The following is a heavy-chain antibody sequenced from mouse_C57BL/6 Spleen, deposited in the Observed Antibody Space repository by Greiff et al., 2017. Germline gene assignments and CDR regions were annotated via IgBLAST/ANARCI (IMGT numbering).Heavy chain of an antibody. Sequence: QLQQPGAELVKPGASVKLSCKASGYTFTSYWMQWVKQRPGQGLEWIGEIDPSDSYTNYNQKFKGKATLTVDTSSSTAYMQLSSLTSEDSAVYYCARWEGYWYFDVWGTGTTVTVSS. CDR2: IDPSDSYT. V-gene: IGHV1-50*01. CDR1: GYTFTSYW. D-gene: IGHD4-1*01. J-gene: IGHJ1*03. CDR3: ARWEGYWYFDV.